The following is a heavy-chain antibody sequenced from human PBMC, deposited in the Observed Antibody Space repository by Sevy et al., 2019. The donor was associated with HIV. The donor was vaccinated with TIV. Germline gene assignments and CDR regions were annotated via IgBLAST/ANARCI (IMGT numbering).Heavy chain of an antibody. J-gene: IGHJ6*02. CDR2: IYSGGST. V-gene: IGHV3-66*01. CDR1: EFSVTDNY. D-gene: IGHD3-22*01. CDR3: ARDRYYDASGYYYYYYGLDV. Sequence: GGSLRLSCAASEFSVTDNYMSWVRQAPGKGLEWVSTIYSGGSTFYAVSVKGRFTISRDNSKNTLYLHMNSLRREDTXXXXCARDRYYDASGYYYYYYGLDVWGQGTTVTVSS.